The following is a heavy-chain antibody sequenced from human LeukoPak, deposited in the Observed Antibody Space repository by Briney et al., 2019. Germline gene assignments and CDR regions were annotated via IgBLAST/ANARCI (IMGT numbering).Heavy chain of an antibody. Sequence: PGGSLRLSCAASGFTFSSYSINWVRQAPGKGLEWVSSTSSSSSYIYYADSVKGRFTISRDNAKNSLYLQMNSLRAEDTAVYYCARMAAAGTRAFDIWGQRTMVTVSS. CDR2: TSSSSSYI. V-gene: IGHV3-21*01. J-gene: IGHJ3*02. D-gene: IGHD6-13*01. CDR1: GFTFSSYS. CDR3: ARMAAAGTRAFDI.